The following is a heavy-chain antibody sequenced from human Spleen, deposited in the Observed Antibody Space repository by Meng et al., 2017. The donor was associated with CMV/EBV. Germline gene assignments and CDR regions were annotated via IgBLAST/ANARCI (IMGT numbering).Heavy chain of an antibody. D-gene: IGHD2-21*01. CDR2: INPSGGST. CDR1: GYTFTTYY. CDR3: ARDMKNCGGNCYSGIFYYDGMDV. Sequence: ASVKVSCKASGYTFTTYYLHWVRLAPGQGLEWMGIINPSGGSTSYAEKFQDRVTMTRDTSTTTVYMELSSLGFEDTAVYYCARDMKNCGGNCYSGIFYYDGMDVWGQGTTVTVSS. V-gene: IGHV1-46*01. J-gene: IGHJ6*02.